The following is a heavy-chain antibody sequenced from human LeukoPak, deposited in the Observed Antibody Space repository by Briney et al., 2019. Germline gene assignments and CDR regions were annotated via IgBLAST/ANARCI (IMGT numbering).Heavy chain of an antibody. CDR1: GYTFTGYY. CDR2: INPNSGGT. J-gene: IGHJ5*02. Sequence: ASVKVSCKASGYTFTGYYMHWVRQAPGQRLEWMGWINPNSGGTNYAQKFQGRVNMTRDTFISTAYMELSRLRSDDTAVYYCARGVFPYINYWFDPWGQGNLVTVSS. V-gene: IGHV1-2*02. CDR3: ARGVFPYINYWFDP. D-gene: IGHD1-14*01.